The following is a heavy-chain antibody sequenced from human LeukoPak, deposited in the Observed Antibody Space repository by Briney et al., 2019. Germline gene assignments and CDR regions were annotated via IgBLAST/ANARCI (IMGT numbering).Heavy chain of an antibody. J-gene: IGHJ6*03. Sequence: SETLSLTCTVSGGSVNSGSYYWSWIRQPPGKGLEWIGYIYYSGSTNYNPSLKSRVTISVDTSKNQFSLKLSSVTAADTAVYYCEVYGEGYYMDVWGKGTTVTVSS. V-gene: IGHV4-61*01. CDR1: GGSVNSGSYY. D-gene: IGHD2-8*01. CDR3: EVYGEGYYMDV. CDR2: IYYSGST.